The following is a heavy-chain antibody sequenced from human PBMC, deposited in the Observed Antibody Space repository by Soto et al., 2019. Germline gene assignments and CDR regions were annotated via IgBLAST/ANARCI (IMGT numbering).Heavy chain of an antibody. J-gene: IGHJ4*02. Sequence: QVQQVESGGGVVQPGRSLRLSCAASGFMFSSHGMHWIRQAPGKGLEWVAVIWYDGSNKYYADSVKGRFTISRDNSKNTLYLQMNSLRVEDTAVYYCGPDTLDYWGQGTLVTVSS. CDR2: IWYDGSNK. CDR1: GFMFSSHG. V-gene: IGHV3-33*01. CDR3: GPDTLDY.